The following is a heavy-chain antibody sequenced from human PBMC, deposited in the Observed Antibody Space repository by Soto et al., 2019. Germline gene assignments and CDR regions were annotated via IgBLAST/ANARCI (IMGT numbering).Heavy chain of an antibody. D-gene: IGHD6-13*01. J-gene: IGHJ5*02. CDR2: INHSGST. V-gene: IGHV4-34*01. CDR1: GGSFSGYY. Sequence: SETLSLTCAVYGGSFSGYYWSWIRQPPGKGLEWIGEINHSGSTNYNPSLKSRVTISVDTSKNQFSLKLSSVTAADTAVYYCARAPTRPIEAAGKCWFDPWGQGTLVT. CDR3: ARAPTRPIEAAGKCWFDP.